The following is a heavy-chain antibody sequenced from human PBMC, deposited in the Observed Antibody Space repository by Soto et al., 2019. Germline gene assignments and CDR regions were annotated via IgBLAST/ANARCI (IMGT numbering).Heavy chain of an antibody. Sequence: SLRLSCTTSGFTFGDYALSWVRQAPVKVLEWVGFIRRNAYGGTTDYAASVKGRFTISRDDSKSIAYLQMNSLRTEDTALYYCTRASSLDFDFWGQGTLVTVSS. J-gene: IGHJ4*02. CDR1: GFTFGDYA. CDR2: IRRNAYGGTT. V-gene: IGHV3-49*04. CDR3: TRASSLDFDF. D-gene: IGHD3-16*01.